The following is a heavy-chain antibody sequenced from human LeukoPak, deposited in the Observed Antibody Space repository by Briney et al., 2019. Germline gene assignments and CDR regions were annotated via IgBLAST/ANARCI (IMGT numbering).Heavy chain of an antibody. D-gene: IGHD3-3*01. J-gene: IGHJ6*04. Sequence: KTSEALSPTCAVYGGSFSGYYWSWIRQSPGKGLEWIGEIHHSGTTNYNPSLKSRVTISVDKSRSQFSLRLSSVTAADTAVYYCASNGYYCIDVWGKGTTVTVSS. CDR3: ASNGYYCIDV. CDR2: IHHSGTT. CDR1: GGSFSGYY. V-gene: IGHV4-34*01.